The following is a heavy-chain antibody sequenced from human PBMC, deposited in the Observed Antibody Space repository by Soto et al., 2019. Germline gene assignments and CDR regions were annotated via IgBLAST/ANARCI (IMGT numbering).Heavy chain of an antibody. Sequence: PGGSLRLPCASSGFMFSDKYMTWIRQAPGKGLEFISYISRSGTAIYYADSVKGRFTISRDNGKNSPYLQMNDLRADDTAVYFCAGHFDPVPRSAFDIWGQGTVVTVSS. CDR1: GFMFSDKY. D-gene: IGHD3-9*01. J-gene: IGHJ3*02. CDR2: ISRSGTAI. CDR3: AGHFDPVPRSAFDI. V-gene: IGHV3-11*01.